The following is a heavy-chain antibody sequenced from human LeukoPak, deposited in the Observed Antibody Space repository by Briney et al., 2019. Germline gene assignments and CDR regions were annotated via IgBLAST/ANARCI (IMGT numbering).Heavy chain of an antibody. J-gene: IGHJ6*02. CDR1: GGSISSYY. V-gene: IGHV4-59*01. Sequence: SETLSLTCNVSGGSISSYYWSWIRQPPGKGLEWIGYIYYSGSTNYNPSLKSRVTISVDTSKNQFSLKLSSVTAADAAVYYCARDRTGYCSSTSRYGVYGMDVWGQGTTVTVSS. CDR3: ARDRTGYCSSTSRYGVYGMDV. CDR2: IYYSGST. D-gene: IGHD2-2*03.